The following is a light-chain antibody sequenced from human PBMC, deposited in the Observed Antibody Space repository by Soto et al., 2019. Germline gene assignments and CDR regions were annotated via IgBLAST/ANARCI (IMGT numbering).Light chain of an antibody. CDR3: CSYGGSFYV. V-gene: IGLV2-11*01. Sequence: QSALTQPHSVSGSPGQSVAISCSGTSSDVGGYNYVSWYQQHPGKAPKLIIFDVNKRPSGVPDRFSGSKSGSTASLTISGLQAEDGADYYCCSYGGSFYVVGTGTKLTVL. CDR1: SSDVGGYNY. CDR2: DVN. J-gene: IGLJ1*01.